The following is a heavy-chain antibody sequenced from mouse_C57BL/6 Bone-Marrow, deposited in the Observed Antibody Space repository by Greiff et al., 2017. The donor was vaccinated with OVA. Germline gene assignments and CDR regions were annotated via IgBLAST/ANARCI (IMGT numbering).Heavy chain of an antibody. CDR1: GYALRSSW. CDR3: ARGNGNYDY. D-gene: IGHD2-1*01. Sequence: TSVKISCKASGYALRSSWMNWVKQRPGKGLAWIGRIYPGDGDTYYYGRFKGKATLTPDKSSSTAYMQLSSLPSEDSAVYYCARGNGNYDYWGQGTTLTVAT. CDR2: IYPGDGDT. V-gene: IGHV1-82*01. J-gene: IGHJ2*01.